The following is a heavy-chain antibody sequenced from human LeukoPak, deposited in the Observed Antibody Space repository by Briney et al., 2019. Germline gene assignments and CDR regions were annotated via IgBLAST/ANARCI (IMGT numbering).Heavy chain of an antibody. D-gene: IGHD3-3*01. V-gene: IGHV1-2*02. CDR1: EYTFTGYY. J-gene: IGHJ4*02. CDR2: INPNSGGT. Sequence: ASVKVSCKASEYTFTGYYMHWVRQPPGQGLEWMRWINPNSGGTIYAQKFQGRVTMTRDTSISTAYVELRRLRSDDTAVYYCARDLALRFLGYWGQGTLVTVSS. CDR3: ARDLALRFLGY.